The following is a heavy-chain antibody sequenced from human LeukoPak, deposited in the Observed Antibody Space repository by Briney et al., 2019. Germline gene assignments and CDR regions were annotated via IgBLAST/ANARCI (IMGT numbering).Heavy chain of an antibody. CDR2: ISDIGSI. CDR1: GGSISSYY. J-gene: IGHJ4*02. CDR3: ARLSSYDFWSGYYRIPHYYFDY. Sequence: SETLSLTCTVSGGSISSYYWSWIRQPPGKGLEWIAYISDIGSINYNPSLKSRVTISLDTSKNQFSLKLSSVTAADTAVYYCARLSSYDFWSGYYRIPHYYFDYWGQGTLVTVSS. D-gene: IGHD3-3*01. V-gene: IGHV4-59*08.